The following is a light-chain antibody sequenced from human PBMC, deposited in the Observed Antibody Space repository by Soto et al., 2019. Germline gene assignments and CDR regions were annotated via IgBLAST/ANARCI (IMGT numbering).Light chain of an antibody. J-gene: IGKJ2*01. V-gene: IGKV3-20*01. Sequence: EVVLTQSPGTLSLSPGEIATLSWRASQSVSNNYLAWYQQKPGQSPKLLIFASSDRATGIPDRFSGSGSGTDFTLTISSLEPEDFDVYYCQQYGSSPPYTFGQGTKLVIK. CDR2: ASS. CDR3: QQYGSSPPYT. CDR1: QSVSNNY.